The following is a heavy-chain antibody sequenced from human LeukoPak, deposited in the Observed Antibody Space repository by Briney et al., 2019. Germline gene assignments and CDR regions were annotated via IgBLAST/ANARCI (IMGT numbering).Heavy chain of an antibody. Sequence: GGPLRLSCAASGFSFSRYWMSWVHQAPGKGLEWVANIKQDGSEKNYVESVKGRFTISRDNAKDTLYLEMHSLRVEDTAIYYSAREGSYLNSGGSYYLHWLDPWGQGTLVTVSS. CDR1: GFSFSRYW. J-gene: IGHJ5*02. CDR2: IKQDGSEK. D-gene: IGHD3-22*01. V-gene: IGHV3-7*01. CDR3: AREGSYLNSGGSYYLHWLDP.